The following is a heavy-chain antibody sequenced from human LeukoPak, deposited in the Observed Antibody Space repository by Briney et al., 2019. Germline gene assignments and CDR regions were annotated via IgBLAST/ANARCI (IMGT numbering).Heavy chain of an antibody. CDR2: IYYSGNS. V-gene: IGHV4-39*07. Sequence: SETLSLTCTVSGGSISNNIYYWGWVRQSPGKGLEWIGSIYYSGNSYYNPSLKSRVTVSVDTSKNQFSQKLTSVTAADTAVYYCARDPAYSNPFYYHYYYIDVWGKGTTVTVSS. CDR3: ARDPAYSNPFYYHYYYIDV. D-gene: IGHD6-13*01. CDR1: GGSISNNIYY. J-gene: IGHJ6*03.